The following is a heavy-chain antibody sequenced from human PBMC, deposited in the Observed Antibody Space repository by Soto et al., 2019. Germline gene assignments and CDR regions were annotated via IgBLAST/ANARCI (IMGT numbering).Heavy chain of an antibody. CDR2: IYYSGTT. J-gene: IGHJ6*02. CDR1: GVSIIDYY. D-gene: IGHD1-26*01. Sequence: SETQSLTSTVSGVSIIDYYWSWIRQPPGKGLEWIGYIYYSGTTDYSPSLKSRVTISVDTSKNQFSLKLSSVTAADSAIYYCARQSGGYYYYGMDVWGQGTTVTVSS. CDR3: ARQSGGYYYYGMDV. V-gene: IGHV4-59*08.